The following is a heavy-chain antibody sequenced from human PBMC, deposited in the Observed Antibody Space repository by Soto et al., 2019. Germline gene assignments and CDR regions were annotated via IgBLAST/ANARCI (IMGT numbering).Heavy chain of an antibody. CDR2: ISAYNGNT. CDR3: AREAHYDFWSGYYHWCDP. J-gene: IGHJ5*02. Sequence: ASVKVSCKASGYTFTSYGISWVRQAPGQGLEWMGWISAYNGNTNYAQKLQGRVTMTTDTSTSTAYMELRSLRSDDTAVYYCAREAHYDFWSGYYHWCDPWGQGTLVTVSS. V-gene: IGHV1-18*04. CDR1: GYTFTSYG. D-gene: IGHD3-3*01.